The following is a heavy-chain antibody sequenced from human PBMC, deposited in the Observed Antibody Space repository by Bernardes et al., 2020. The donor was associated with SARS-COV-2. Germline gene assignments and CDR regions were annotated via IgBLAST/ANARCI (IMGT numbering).Heavy chain of an antibody. J-gene: IGHJ6*02. Sequence: GGSLKISCKGSDYTFTNYWIGWVRQMPGKGLEWIGIIYPGDTDTKYSPSFQGRVTISADKSVNTAYLQWSSLKASDTAIYYCARRRYGDFGVDVWGQGTTVTVSS. D-gene: IGHD4-17*01. V-gene: IGHV5-51*01. CDR1: DYTFTNYW. CDR2: IYPGDTDT. CDR3: ARRRYGDFGVDV.